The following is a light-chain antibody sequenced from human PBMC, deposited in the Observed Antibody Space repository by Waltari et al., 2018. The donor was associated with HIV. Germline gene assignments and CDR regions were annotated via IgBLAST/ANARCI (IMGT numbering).Light chain of an antibody. V-gene: IGLV2-8*01. J-gene: IGLJ3*02. Sequence: QSVLTQPPSASGSPGQSVTISCTGTSSDIGGSNYVSWYQQYPGQAPKVIIHELNTRPSGVPDRFSGSKSGNTASLTVSGLQAEDEAYYYCSSYAGSNSWVFGGGTKLTVL. CDR3: SSYAGSNSWV. CDR1: SSDIGGSNY. CDR2: ELN.